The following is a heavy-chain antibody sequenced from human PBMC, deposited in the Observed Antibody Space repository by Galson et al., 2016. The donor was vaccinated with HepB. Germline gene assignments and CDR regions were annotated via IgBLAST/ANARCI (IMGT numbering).Heavy chain of an antibody. CDR3: ASMSGTNWFAP. V-gene: IGHV4-4*02. J-gene: IGHJ5*02. D-gene: IGHD3-10*01. CDR2: IYHSGST. CDR1: GGSITSTNW. Sequence: SETLSLTCTVSGGSITSTNWWSWVRQPPGKGLEWIGEIYHSGSTNYSPSLRSRVTISVDKPKNQFSLKLSSVTAADTAVYYCASMSGTNWFAPWGQGTLVTVSS.